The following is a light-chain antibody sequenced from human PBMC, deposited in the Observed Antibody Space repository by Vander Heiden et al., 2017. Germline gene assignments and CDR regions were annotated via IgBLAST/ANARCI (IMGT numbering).Light chain of an antibody. CDR3: QSADSSGTYV. Sequence: SYELTQPPSVSVSPGQTARINCSGDALPKQYAYWYQQKQGQAPVLVIYKDSERPSGIPERFSGASSGTTVTLTISGVQAEDEADYYCQSADSSGTYVFGTGTKVTVL. CDR2: KDS. CDR1: ALPKQY. V-gene: IGLV3-25*03. J-gene: IGLJ1*01.